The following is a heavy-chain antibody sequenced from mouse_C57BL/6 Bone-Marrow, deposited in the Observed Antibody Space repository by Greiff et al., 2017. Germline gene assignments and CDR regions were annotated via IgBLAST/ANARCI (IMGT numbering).Heavy chain of an antibody. J-gene: IGHJ2*01. V-gene: IGHV1-61*01. D-gene: IGHD1-1*01. CDR3: ARGRATTVVCCDY. Sequence: QVQLQQPGAELVRPGSSVKLSCKASGYTFTSYWMDWVKQRPGQGLEWIGNIYPSDSETHYNQKFKDKATLTVDKSSSTAYMQLSSLTSEDSAVYYCARGRATTVVCCDYWGQGTTLTGSA. CDR1: GYTFTSYW. CDR2: IYPSDSET.